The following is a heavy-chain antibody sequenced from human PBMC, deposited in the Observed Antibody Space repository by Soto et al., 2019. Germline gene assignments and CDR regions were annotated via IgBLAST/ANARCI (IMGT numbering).Heavy chain of an antibody. CDR2: IIPIFGTA. D-gene: IGHD2-21*02. CDR3: ARDRVYCGGDCYWYNWFDP. Sequence: SVKVSCKASGGTFSSYAISWVRQAPGQGLEWMGGIIPIFGTANYAQKFQGRVTITADESTSTAYMELSSLRSEDTAVYYCARDRVYCGGDCYWYNWFDPWGQGTLVTVSS. V-gene: IGHV1-69*13. CDR1: GGTFSSYA. J-gene: IGHJ5*02.